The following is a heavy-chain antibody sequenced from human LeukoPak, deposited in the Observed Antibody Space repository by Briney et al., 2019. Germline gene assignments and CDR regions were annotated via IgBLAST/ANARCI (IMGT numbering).Heavy chain of an antibody. D-gene: IGHD6-19*01. CDR1: GFTFSSYA. V-gene: IGHV3-23*01. CDR3: ASIKVAVAGSGA. Sequence: GGSLRLSCAASGFTFSSYAMNWVRQAPGRGLEWVSGISGSGYGTYYADSVKGRFTISRDNSKNSLYLQMNNLRAEDTAVYYCASIKVAVAGSGAWGQGTLVTVSS. CDR2: ISGSGYGT. J-gene: IGHJ4*02.